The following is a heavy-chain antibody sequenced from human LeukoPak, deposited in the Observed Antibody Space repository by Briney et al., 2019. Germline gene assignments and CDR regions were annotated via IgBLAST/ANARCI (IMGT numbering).Heavy chain of an antibody. CDR2: IYLGDSNL. CDR1: GDNLSSCW. J-gene: IGHJ3*02. V-gene: IGHV5-51*01. CDR3: ARGWEMATADAFDI. Sequence: GESLKISCKASGDNLSSCWIGWVRQMPGTGLEWMGFIYLGDSNLIYSSSFRGQVTISVDKSISTAYLHWSSLKASDTAMYYCARGWEMATADAFDIWGQGTMVTVSS. D-gene: IGHD5-24*01.